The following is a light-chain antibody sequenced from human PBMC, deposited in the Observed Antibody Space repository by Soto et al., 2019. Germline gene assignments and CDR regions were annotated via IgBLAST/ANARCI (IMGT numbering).Light chain of an antibody. Sequence: DIQMTQSPSTPSASVEDRETITCRASQSISSWLAWYQQKPGKAPNLLIYKASSLQSGVPSRFSGSGSGTEFTLTISSLQPDDCGTYYCQQYNDKWTFGQGTKV. CDR1: QSISSW. CDR2: KAS. CDR3: QQYNDKWT. J-gene: IGKJ1*01. V-gene: IGKV1-5*03.